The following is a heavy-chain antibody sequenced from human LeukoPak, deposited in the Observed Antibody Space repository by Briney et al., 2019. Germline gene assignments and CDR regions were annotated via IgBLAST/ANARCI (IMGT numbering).Heavy chain of an antibody. Sequence: GGSLRLSCAASGLTVSSNYMSWVRQAPGKGLEWVSIIYSGGNTYYADSMKGRFTISRDNSKNTLYLQMNSLTADDTAVYYCARVTVGPAEDYFDYWGQGTLVTVSS. CDR3: ARVTVGPAEDYFDY. J-gene: IGHJ4*02. V-gene: IGHV3-53*01. CDR1: GLTVSSNY. D-gene: IGHD2-15*01. CDR2: IYSGGNT.